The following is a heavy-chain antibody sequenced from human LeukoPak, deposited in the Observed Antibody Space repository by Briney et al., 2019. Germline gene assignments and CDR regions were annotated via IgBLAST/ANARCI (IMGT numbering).Heavy chain of an antibody. V-gene: IGHV3-23*01. CDR1: GFTFRSYA. CDR2: ISGSGGST. J-gene: IGHJ6*02. Sequence: GGSLRLSCAASGFTFRSYAMSGVRQAPGRGLEWVSAISGSGGSTYYADSVKGRFTISRDNSKNTLYLQMNSLRAEDTAVYYCAKDGRKPTYYYYGMDVWGQGTTVTVSS. D-gene: IGHD1-26*01. CDR3: AKDGRKPTYYYYGMDV.